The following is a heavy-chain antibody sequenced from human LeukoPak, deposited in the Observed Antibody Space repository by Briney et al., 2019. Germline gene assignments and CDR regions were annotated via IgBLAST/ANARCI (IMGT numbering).Heavy chain of an antibody. Sequence: SETLSLTCTVSGASISSHYWSWIRQPPGKGLEWIGYISHSGTTVYNPSLKSRVTIFGDTSKNQFSLRLTSLTAADRAVYYWARHRGGIYSVPWLAPWAREPLAPVSS. CDR3: ARHRGGIYSVPWLAP. J-gene: IGHJ5*02. V-gene: IGHV4-59*08. D-gene: IGHD3-10*01. CDR2: ISHSGTT. CDR1: GASISSHY.